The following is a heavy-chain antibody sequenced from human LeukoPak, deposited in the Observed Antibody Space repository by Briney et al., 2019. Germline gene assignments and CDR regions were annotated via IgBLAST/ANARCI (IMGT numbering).Heavy chain of an antibody. J-gene: IGHJ5*02. CDR2: IYYSGST. V-gene: IGHV4-31*03. Sequence: SETPSLTCTVSGGSISSGGYYWSWIRQHPGKGLEWIGYIYYSGSTYYNPSLKSRVTISVDTSKNQFSLKLSSVTAADTAVYYCARGGCTNGVCYRSLNWFDPWGQGTLVTVSS. CDR1: GGSISSGGYY. D-gene: IGHD2-8*01. CDR3: ARGGCTNGVCYRSLNWFDP.